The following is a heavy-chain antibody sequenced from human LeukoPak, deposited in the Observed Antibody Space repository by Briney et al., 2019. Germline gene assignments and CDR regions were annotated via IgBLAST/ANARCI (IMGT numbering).Heavy chain of an antibody. J-gene: IGHJ4*02. D-gene: IGHD4-17*01. CDR1: RFTFSSYE. CDR2: ISSSGSTI. V-gene: IGHV3-48*03. CDR3: ARDEDYGDFFPLADH. Sequence: PGGSLRLSCAASRFTFSSYEMNWVRQAPGKGLEWVSYISSSGSTIYYADSVKGRFTISRDNAKNSLYLQMNSLRAEDTAVYYCARDEDYGDFFPLADHWGQGTLVTVSS.